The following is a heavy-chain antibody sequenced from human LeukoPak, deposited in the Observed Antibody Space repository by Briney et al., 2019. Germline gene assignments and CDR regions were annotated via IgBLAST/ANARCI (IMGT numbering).Heavy chain of an antibody. CDR1: GYTFTGYY. V-gene: IGHV1-2*02. CDR3: ARDGYSYTNWFDP. Sequence: GASVKVSCKASGYTFTGYYMHWVRQAPGQGLEWMEWINPNSGGTNYAQKFQGRVTMTRDTSISTAYMELSRLRSDDTAVYYCARDGYSYTNWFDPWGQGTLVTVSS. J-gene: IGHJ5*02. D-gene: IGHD5-18*01. CDR2: INPNSGGT.